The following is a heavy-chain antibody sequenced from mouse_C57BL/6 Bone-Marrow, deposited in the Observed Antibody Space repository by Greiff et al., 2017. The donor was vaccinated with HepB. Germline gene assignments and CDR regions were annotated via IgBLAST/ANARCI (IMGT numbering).Heavy chain of an antibody. V-gene: IGHV5-4*01. CDR1: GFTFSSYA. D-gene: IGHD1-1*01. CDR2: ISDGGSYT. CDR3: AREGGSVFDY. Sequence: EVKLMESGGGLVKPGGSLKLSCAASGFTFSSYAMSWVRQTPEKRLEWVATISDGGSYTYYPDNVKGRFTISRDNAKNNLYLQMNHLKSEDTAMYYCAREGGSVFDYWGQGTTLTVSS. J-gene: IGHJ2*01.